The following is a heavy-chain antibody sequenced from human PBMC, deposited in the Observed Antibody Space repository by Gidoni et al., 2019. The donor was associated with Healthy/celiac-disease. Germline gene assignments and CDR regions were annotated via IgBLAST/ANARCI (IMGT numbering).Heavy chain of an antibody. D-gene: IGHD4-17*01. Sequence: QVQLVQSGAEVKKPGSSVKVSCKASGGTFSSYAISWVRQAPGQGLEWMGGIIPIFGTANYAQKFQGRVTITADESTSTAYMELSSLRSEDTAVYYCASDRDYGGNSEAEYSQHWGQGTLVTVSS. CDR2: IIPIFGTA. J-gene: IGHJ1*01. CDR1: GGTFSSYA. CDR3: ASDRDYGGNSEAEYSQH. V-gene: IGHV1-69*01.